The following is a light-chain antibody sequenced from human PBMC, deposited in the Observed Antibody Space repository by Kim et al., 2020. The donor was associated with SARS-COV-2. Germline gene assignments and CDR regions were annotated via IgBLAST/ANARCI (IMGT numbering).Light chain of an antibody. CDR3: QSFGA. Sequence: EIVLTQSPGTLSLFPGERATLSCRASQIFSSNYLAWYQQKPGRAPRLLIYGASSRATGIPDRFSGSGSGTDFTLTISRLEPEDFAVYYCQSFGAFGQGTKVDIK. V-gene: IGKV3-20*01. CDR1: QIFSSNY. CDR2: GAS. J-gene: IGKJ1*01.